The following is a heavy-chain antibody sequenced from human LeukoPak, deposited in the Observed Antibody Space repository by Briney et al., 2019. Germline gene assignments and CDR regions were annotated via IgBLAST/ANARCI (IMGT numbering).Heavy chain of an antibody. CDR1: GFTFSSYS. CDR2: ISSSSSYI. CDR3: ARDRGDIVAHLDY. D-gene: IGHD2-15*01. V-gene: IGHV3-21*01. J-gene: IGHJ4*02. Sequence: PGGSLRLSCAASGFTFSSYSMNWVRQAPGKGLEWVSSISSSSSYIYYADSVKGRFTISRDNAKNSLYLQMNSLRAEDTAVYYCARDRGDIVAHLDYWGQGTLVTVSS.